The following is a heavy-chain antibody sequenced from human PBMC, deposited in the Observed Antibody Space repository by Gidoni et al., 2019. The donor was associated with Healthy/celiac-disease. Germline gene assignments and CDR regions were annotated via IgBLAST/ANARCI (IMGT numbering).Heavy chain of an antibody. Sequence: QAQLVESGGCVVQPGRSLRHSCSASGFTFRSYATHWVRQAPGKGLEWVAVISYDGSNKYYADSVKGRFTISRDNSKNTLYLQMNSLRAEDTAVYYCARVQYYYDSSGYYYGDNWYFDLWGRGTLVTVSS. CDR2: ISYDGSNK. D-gene: IGHD3-22*01. V-gene: IGHV3-30*04. CDR1: GFTFRSYA. CDR3: ARVQYYYDSSGYYYGDNWYFDL. J-gene: IGHJ2*01.